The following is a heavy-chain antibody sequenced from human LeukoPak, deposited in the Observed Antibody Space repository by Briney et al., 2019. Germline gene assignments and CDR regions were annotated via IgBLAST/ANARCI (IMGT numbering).Heavy chain of an antibody. CDR1: GFTFSSYS. V-gene: IGHV3-7*01. CDR2: MKKDGSET. D-gene: IGHD3-10*01. CDR3: GRHRSGSGTYFIDY. Sequence: GGSLRLSWVVSGFTFSSYSMIWVRQAPGKGLQWVANMKKDGSETNYVDSVKGRFTISRDNAKNSLYLQMNSLRAEDTAVYYCGRHRSGSGTYFIDYWGQGTLVSVSS. J-gene: IGHJ4*02.